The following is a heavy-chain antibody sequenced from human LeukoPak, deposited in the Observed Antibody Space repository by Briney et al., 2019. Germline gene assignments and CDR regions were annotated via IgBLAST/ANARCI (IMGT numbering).Heavy chain of an antibody. J-gene: IGHJ5*02. Sequence: PRASVTVSCTASGYTFTSYYIHWVRQAPGQGLEWMGIINPSGGSTTYAQKFQGRVAMTRDTSTSRVYMEVSSLRSEDTAVYYCARDPNSGSYYGWFDPWGQGTLVTVSS. CDR3: ARDPNSGSYYGWFDP. D-gene: IGHD1-26*01. CDR2: INPSGGST. V-gene: IGHV1-46*01. CDR1: GYTFTSYY.